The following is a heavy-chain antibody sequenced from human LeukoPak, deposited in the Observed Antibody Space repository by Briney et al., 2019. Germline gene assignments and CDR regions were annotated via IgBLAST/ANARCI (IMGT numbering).Heavy chain of an antibody. D-gene: IGHD2-2*01. CDR1: GFSFSSYG. V-gene: IGHV3-33*01. J-gene: IGHJ5*02. Sequence: GGSLRLSCAASGFSFSSYGMHWVRQAPGKGLEWVAVIWYDGSNKYYVDSVKGRFTISRDNSKNTLYLQMNSLRAEDTAVYYCVRSARDCSSTSCRLDPSGQGTLVTVSS. CDR2: IWYDGSNK. CDR3: VRSARDCSSTSCRLDP.